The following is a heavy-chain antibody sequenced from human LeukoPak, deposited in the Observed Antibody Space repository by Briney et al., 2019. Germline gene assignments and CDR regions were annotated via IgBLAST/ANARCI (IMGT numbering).Heavy chain of an antibody. D-gene: IGHD1-14*01. CDR1: GFTFSSYS. Sequence: PGGSLRLSCAASGFTFSSYSMNWVRQAPGKGLEWVSSISSSSSYTYYADSVKGRFTISRDNSKNTLYLQMNSLRAEDTAVYYCEKGSRYGPFVPLDVWGKGTTVTVSS. J-gene: IGHJ6*04. V-gene: IGHV3-21*01. CDR3: EKGSRYGPFVPLDV. CDR2: ISSSSSYT.